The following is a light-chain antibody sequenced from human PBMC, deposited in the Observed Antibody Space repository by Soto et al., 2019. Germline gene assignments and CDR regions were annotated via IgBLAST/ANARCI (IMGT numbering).Light chain of an antibody. Sequence: EIVLTQSPGTLSLSPGERATLSCRASQSVSSSYLAWYQQKPVQAPSLLIYGASSRATGIPGRFSGSGSGTDFTLTSSRLEPEDFAVYYCQQYGSSSLTFAGGTKVEIK. J-gene: IGKJ4*01. CDR2: GAS. V-gene: IGKV3-20*01. CDR3: QQYGSSSLT. CDR1: QSVSSSY.